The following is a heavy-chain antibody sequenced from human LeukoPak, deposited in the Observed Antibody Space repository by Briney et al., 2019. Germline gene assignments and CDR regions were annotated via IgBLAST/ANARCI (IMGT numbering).Heavy chain of an antibody. CDR3: AMGGSYVVDY. J-gene: IGHJ4*02. D-gene: IGHD3-16*01. Sequence: PGGSLRLSCVASGFTFSNYWMHWVRQAPGKGLVWVSRINSDGSSTSYADSVKGRFTISRDNAKNTLYLQMNSLRAEDTAVYYCAMGGSYVVDYWGQGTLVTVSS. V-gene: IGHV3-74*01. CDR1: GFTFSNYW. CDR2: INSDGSST.